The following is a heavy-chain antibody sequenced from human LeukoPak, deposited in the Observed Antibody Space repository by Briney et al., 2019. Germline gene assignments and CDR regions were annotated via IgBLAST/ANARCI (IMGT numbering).Heavy chain of an antibody. D-gene: IGHD3-3*01. Sequence: ASVKVSCKASGYTFTDYYIHWVRQAPGQGLEWLGWINPNSGGTNYAQKFQGRVTMTRDTSISTAYMELSRLRSDDTAVYYCARGRFLEWLFPYDAFDIWGQGAMVTVSS. CDR3: ARGRFLEWLFPYDAFDI. CDR2: INPNSGGT. V-gene: IGHV1-2*02. CDR1: GYTFTDYY. J-gene: IGHJ3*02.